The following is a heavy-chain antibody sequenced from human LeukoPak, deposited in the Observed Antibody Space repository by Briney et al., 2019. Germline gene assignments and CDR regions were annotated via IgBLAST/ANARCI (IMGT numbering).Heavy chain of an antibody. Sequence: ASVKVSCKASGYTFTGYYMHWVRQAPGQGLEWMGWINPNSGGTNYAQKFQGRVTMTRDTSISTAYMELSRLRSDDTAVYYCARDKGSAAGTLDYWGQGTLATVSS. CDR1: GYTFTGYY. CDR3: ARDKGSAAGTLDY. V-gene: IGHV1-2*02. CDR2: INPNSGGT. D-gene: IGHD6-13*01. J-gene: IGHJ4*02.